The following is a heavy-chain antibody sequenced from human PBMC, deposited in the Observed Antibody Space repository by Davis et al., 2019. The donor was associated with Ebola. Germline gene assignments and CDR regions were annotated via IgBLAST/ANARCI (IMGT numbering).Heavy chain of an antibody. CDR2: ISYDGSNK. CDR1: GFTFSSYG. D-gene: IGHD2-21*02. J-gene: IGHJ5*02. Sequence: GESLKISCAASGFTFSSYGMHWVRQAPGKGLEWVAVISYDGSNKYYADSVKGRFTISRDNSKNTLYLQMNSLRAEDTAVYYCAKDRDIVVVTGKNDWFDPWGQGTLVTVSS. V-gene: IGHV3-30*18. CDR3: AKDRDIVVVTGKNDWFDP.